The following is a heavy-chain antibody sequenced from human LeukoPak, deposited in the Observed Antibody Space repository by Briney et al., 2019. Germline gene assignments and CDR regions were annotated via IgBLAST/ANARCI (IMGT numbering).Heavy chain of an antibody. Sequence: GGSLRLSCAASGFTFSSYAMSWVRRAPGKGLEWVSAISGSGGSTYYADSVKGRFTISRDNSKNTLYLQMNSLRAEDTAVYYCAKYYDSSGYYFDYWGQGTLVTVSS. D-gene: IGHD3-22*01. CDR3: AKYYDSSGYYFDY. CDR2: ISGSGGST. CDR1: GFTFSSYA. V-gene: IGHV3-23*01. J-gene: IGHJ4*02.